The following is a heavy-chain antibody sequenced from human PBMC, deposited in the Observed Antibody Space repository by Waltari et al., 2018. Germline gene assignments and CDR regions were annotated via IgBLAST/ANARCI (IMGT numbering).Heavy chain of an antibody. CDR1: GFTFSSYD. V-gene: IGHV3-30*01. CDR3: ASPAWIQLWTYFDY. D-gene: IGHD5-18*01. CDR2: ISYDGSYK. Sequence: QVQLVESGGGVVQPGRSLRLSCAASGFTFSSYDMNWVRQAPGKGRECVAVISYDGSYKYYADSVKVRFTISRDNSKNTLYLQMNSLRAEDTAVYYCASPAWIQLWTYFDYWGQGTLVTVSS. J-gene: IGHJ4*02.